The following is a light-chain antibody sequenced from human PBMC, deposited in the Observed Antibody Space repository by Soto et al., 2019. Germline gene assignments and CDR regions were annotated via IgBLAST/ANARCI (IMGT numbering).Light chain of an antibody. CDR2: EVT. CDR1: SSDVGGYNY. V-gene: IGLV2-14*01. CDR3: NSDRSMSTLV. J-gene: IGLJ1*01. Sequence: QSVLTQPASVSGSPGQSITIYCTGTSSDVGGYNYVSWYQQHPGKAPKLLIHEVTTRPSGVSNRFSGSKSGHTASLTISGLQAEDEADYYCNSDRSMSTLVFGTGTKVTVL.